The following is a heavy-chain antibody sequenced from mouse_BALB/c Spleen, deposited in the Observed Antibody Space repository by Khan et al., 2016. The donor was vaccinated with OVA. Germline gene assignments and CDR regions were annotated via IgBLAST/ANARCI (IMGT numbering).Heavy chain of an antibody. J-gene: IGHJ2*01. CDR2: INTNTGEP. Sequence: LVESGPELKKPGETVKISCKASGYTFTNYGMNWVKQAPGKGLKWMGWINTNTGEPTYAEEFKGRFAFSLETSASTAYLQINNLKNEDTATYFWARKGYFDYWGQGTTLTVSS. V-gene: IGHV9-3*02. CDR3: ARKGYFDY. CDR1: GYTFTNYG.